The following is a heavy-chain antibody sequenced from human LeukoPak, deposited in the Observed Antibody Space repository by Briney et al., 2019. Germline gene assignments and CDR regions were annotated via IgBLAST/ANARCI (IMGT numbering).Heavy chain of an antibody. CDR2: FSGSGGST. CDR1: RFTFSSYA. D-gene: IGHD1-26*01. CDR3: ARRGYHDYSGFDY. V-gene: IGHV3-23*01. Sequence: GGSLRLSCAASRFTFSSYAMSWVRQAPGEGLEWVSSFSGSGGSTYYADSVKGRFTISRDNSKNSLYLQMKSLRAEDTALYYCARRGYHDYSGFDYWGQGTLVTVSS. J-gene: IGHJ4*02.